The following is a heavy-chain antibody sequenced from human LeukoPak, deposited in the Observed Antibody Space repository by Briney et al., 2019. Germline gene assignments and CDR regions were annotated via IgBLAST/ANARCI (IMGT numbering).Heavy chain of an antibody. CDR1: GFTFSSYW. V-gene: IGHV3-7*01. CDR3: ASSSYYYGPTHVN. D-gene: IGHD3-10*01. J-gene: IGHJ4*02. Sequence: GGSLRLSCAASGFTFSSYWMSWVRQAPGKGLEWVANIKQDGSEKYYVDSVKGRFTISRDNAKNSLYLQMNSLRAEDTAVYYCASSSYYYGPTHVNWGQGTLVTVSS. CDR2: IKQDGSEK.